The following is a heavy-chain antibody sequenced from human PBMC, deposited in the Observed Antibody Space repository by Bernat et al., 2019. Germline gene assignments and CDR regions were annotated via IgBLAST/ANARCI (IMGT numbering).Heavy chain of an antibody. CDR2: ISASGGST. CDR3: AGGWYSGSSSADFDY. D-gene: IGHD1-26*01. Sequence: EVQLLESGGGLVQPGGSLRLSCAASGFTFSSYAMSWVRQAPGKGLEWVSVISASGGSTYYADSVKVRFTISRDNSKNTLYLQMNSLRAEDTAVYYCAGGWYSGSSSADFDYWGQGTLVTVSS. CDR1: GFTFSSYA. J-gene: IGHJ4*02. V-gene: IGHV3-23*01.